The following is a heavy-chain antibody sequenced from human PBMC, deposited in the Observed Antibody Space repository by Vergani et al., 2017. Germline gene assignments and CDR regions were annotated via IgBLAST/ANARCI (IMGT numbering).Heavy chain of an antibody. J-gene: IGHJ4*02. CDR2: ISSSSSYI. CDR3: ARDGSYSSGWYYFDY. CDR1: GFTFSHYS. Sequence: EVQMVESGGGLVKPGGSLRLSCVASGFTFSHYSMNWVRQAPGKGLEWVSSISSSSSYIYYADSVKGRFTISRDNAKNSLYLQMNSLRAEDTAVYYCARDGSYSSGWYYFDYWGQGTLVTVSS. D-gene: IGHD6-19*01. V-gene: IGHV3-21*01.